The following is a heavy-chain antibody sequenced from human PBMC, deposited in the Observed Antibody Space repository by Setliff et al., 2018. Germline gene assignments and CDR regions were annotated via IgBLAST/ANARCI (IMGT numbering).Heavy chain of an antibody. Sequence: PSETLSLTCTVSGGSVSSTSHYWGWIRQAPGKGMEWIGSVYYSGYTYSKPSLQSRVSMLVDASKNQFSLKLASVTAADTAVYYCGRVDFTMIQGVVGHWGQGTLVTVSS. V-gene: IGHV4-39*07. J-gene: IGHJ1*01. CDR1: GGSVSSTSHY. D-gene: IGHD3-10*01. CDR2: VYYSGYT. CDR3: GRVDFTMIQGVVGH.